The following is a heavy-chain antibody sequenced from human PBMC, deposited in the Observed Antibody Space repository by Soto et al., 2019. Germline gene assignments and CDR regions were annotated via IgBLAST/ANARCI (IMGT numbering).Heavy chain of an antibody. V-gene: IGHV3-20*01. Sequence: EVQLVESGGGVVRPGGSLRLSCAASGFTFDDYGMSWVRQAPGKGLEWVSGINWNGGSTGYADSVKGRFTISRDNAKNSLYLQMNSLRAEHTALYHCAREFYGDYDGSNWYFDLWGRGTLVTVSS. CDR2: INWNGGST. CDR3: AREFYGDYDGSNWYFDL. D-gene: IGHD4-17*01. CDR1: GFTFDDYG. J-gene: IGHJ2*01.